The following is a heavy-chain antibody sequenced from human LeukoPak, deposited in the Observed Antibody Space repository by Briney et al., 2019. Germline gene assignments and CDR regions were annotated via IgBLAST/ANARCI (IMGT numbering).Heavy chain of an antibody. CDR3: ARDGSNWSNDYYHGVDV. D-gene: IGHD4-11*01. Sequence: SSETLSLTCTVSGGSISSGDYYWSWIRQPPGKGLEWIGYIYYSGSTYYNPSLKSRVTISVDTSKNQFSLKLSSVTAADTAVYYCARDGSNWSNDYYHGVDVWGQGTTVTVSS. V-gene: IGHV4-30-4*01. CDR1: GGSISSGDYY. J-gene: IGHJ6*02. CDR2: IYYSGST.